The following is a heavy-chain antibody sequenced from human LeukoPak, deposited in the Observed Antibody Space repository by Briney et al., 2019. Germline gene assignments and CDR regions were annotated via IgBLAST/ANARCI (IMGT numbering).Heavy chain of an antibody. V-gene: IGHV3-21*01. Sequence: GGSLRLSCAASGFSFSSYTMNWVRQAPGKGLEWVSSISSTSSKADSLKGRFTISRDNAKNSLYLQMDSLRADDTALYFCARVQDYLLYGPFDIWGQGTMVTVSS. CDR2: ISSTSS. CDR3: ARVQDYLLYGPFDI. J-gene: IGHJ3*02. D-gene: IGHD1-26*01. CDR1: GFSFSSYT.